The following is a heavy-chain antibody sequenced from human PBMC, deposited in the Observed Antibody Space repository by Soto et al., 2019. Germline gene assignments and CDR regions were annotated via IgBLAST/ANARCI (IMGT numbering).Heavy chain of an antibody. CDR1: GGSFSGYY. J-gene: IGHJ5*02. V-gene: IGHV4-34*01. D-gene: IGHD6-6*01. Sequence: QVQLQQWGAGLLKPSETLSLTCAVYGGSFSGYYWSWIRQPPGKGLEWIGEINHSGSTNYNPSLKSRVTLSVDTSKNQFSLKLSSVTAADTAVYYRARVVSVKYRQNWFDPWGQGTLVTVSS. CDR3: ARVVSVKYRQNWFDP. CDR2: INHSGST.